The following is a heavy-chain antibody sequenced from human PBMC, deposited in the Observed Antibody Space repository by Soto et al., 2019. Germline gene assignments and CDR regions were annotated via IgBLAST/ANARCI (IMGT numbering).Heavy chain of an antibody. CDR3: ARDDRGPYPVTVTYAFDI. V-gene: IGHV3-33*01. CDR2: IWYDGSNK. Sequence: GGSLRLSCAASGFTFSSYGMHWVRQAPGKGLEWVAVIWYDGSNKYYADSVKGRFTISRDNSKNTLYLQMNSLRAEDTAVYYCARDDRGPYPVTVTYAFDIWGQGTMVTVSS. J-gene: IGHJ3*02. CDR1: GFTFSSYG. D-gene: IGHD4-17*01.